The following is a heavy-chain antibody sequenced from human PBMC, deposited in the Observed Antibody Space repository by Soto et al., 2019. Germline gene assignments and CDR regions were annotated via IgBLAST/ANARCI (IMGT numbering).Heavy chain of an antibody. CDR1: GFTFSSYA. Sequence: EVQLLESGGGLVQPGGSLRLSCAASGFTFSSYAMSWVRQAPGKGLEWVSAISGSGGSTYYADSVKGRFTISRDNSKTTLYLQMNSLRAEDTAVYYCAKGEAAAGPRGYYYYYGMDVWGQGTTVTVSS. CDR3: AKGEAAAGPRGYYYYYGMDV. D-gene: IGHD6-13*01. CDR2: ISGSGGST. J-gene: IGHJ6*02. V-gene: IGHV3-23*01.